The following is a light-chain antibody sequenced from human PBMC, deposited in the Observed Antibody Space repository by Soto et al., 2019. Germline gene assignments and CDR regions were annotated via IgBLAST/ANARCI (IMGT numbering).Light chain of an antibody. Sequence: EIVLTQSPGLLSLSPGERASLSCGVSQSISSSFLAWYQQKPGQAPRLLIYGASSRATGIPDRFSGSGSGTDFTLTISSLQPEDFATYYCQQSYSTPHTFGQGTRLEIK. CDR3: QQSYSTPHT. CDR1: QSISSSF. V-gene: IGKV3-20*01. CDR2: GAS. J-gene: IGKJ5*01.